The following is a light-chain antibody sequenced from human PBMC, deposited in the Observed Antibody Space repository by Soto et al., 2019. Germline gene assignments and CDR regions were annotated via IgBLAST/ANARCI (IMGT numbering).Light chain of an antibody. J-gene: IGKJ2*01. V-gene: IGKV3-20*01. CDR3: QQYGRSPLLYT. Sequence: EIVLTQSPGTLSLSPGERATLSCRTSQSVNSNFLAWYQQKPGQAPRLLVYGSSTRAAGVPDRFSGSGSGTDFPLTISILEPEDFAVYYCQQYGRSPLLYTFGQGTKLGVK. CDR2: GSS. CDR1: QSVNSNF.